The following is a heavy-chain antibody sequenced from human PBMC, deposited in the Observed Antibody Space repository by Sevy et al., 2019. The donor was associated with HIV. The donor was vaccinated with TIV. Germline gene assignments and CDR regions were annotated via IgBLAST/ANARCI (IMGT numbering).Heavy chain of an antibody. D-gene: IGHD5-12*01. J-gene: IGHJ4*02. CDR3: ATEGLSGYDAPFAY. V-gene: IGHV3-23*01. Sequence: GGSLRLSCAASGFTFSNYAMSWVRQAPGKGLEWVSAISGSGGRIYYADSVKVRFTISRDNSKNTLYLQMNSLRAEDTAVYYCATEGLSGYDAPFAYWGQGTLVTVSS. CDR2: ISGSGGRI. CDR1: GFTFSNYA.